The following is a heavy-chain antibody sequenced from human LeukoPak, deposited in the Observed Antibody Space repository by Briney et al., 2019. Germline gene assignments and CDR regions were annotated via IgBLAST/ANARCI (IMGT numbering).Heavy chain of an antibody. CDR2: ISAYSGTT. D-gene: IGHD1-7*01. Sequence: ASVKVSCKASGYTFINYGINWVRQAPGQGLEWLGWISAYSGTTNYAQKLQDRVTMTTDTSTNTAYMELRSLRSDDTAVYCARGGPNWNYRYYFDYWGQGTLVTVSS. CDR1: GYTFINYG. V-gene: IGHV1-18*01. J-gene: IGHJ4*02. CDR3: ARGGPNWNYRYYFDY.